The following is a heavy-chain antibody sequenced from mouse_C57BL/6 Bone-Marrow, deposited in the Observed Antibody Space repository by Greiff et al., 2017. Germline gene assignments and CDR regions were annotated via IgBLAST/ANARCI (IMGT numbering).Heavy chain of an antibody. V-gene: IGHV14-1*01. J-gene: IGHJ1*03. D-gene: IGHD2-3*01. CDR2: IDPEDGDT. Sequence: EVQLQQSGAELVRPGASVKLSCTASGFNITDYYMHWVKQRPEQGLEWIGRIDPEDGDTDYAPKFQGKATLTADTSSNTAYLQLSSLASEDTAVYYCTSDGCCGDYEVWGTGTTVTVAS. CDR3: TSDGCCGDYEV. CDR1: GFNITDYY.